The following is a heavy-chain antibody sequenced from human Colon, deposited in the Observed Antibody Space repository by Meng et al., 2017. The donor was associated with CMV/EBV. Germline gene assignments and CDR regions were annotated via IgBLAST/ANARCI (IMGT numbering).Heavy chain of an antibody. J-gene: IGHJ4*02. V-gene: IGHV3-23*04. CDR2: ISGRGDNI. D-gene: IGHD6-13*01. CDR1: GFSFSNNG. Sequence: VQLVESGGGVVQPGGSLRLSCRTSGFSFSNNGMHWVRQAPGKGREWVSSISGRGDNIYYADSVKGRFTISRDNSKNTVYLQMNSLRAEDTAVYYCAKDKIAAAATPYYFDYWGQGALVTVSS. CDR3: AKDKIAAAATPYYFDY.